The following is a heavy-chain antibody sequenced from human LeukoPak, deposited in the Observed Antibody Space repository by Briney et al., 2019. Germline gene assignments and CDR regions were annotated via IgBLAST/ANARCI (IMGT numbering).Heavy chain of an antibody. V-gene: IGHV3-74*01. CDR2: IKTDGSTT. D-gene: IGHD5-18*01. CDR3: ARGGSDTAMAHDY. Sequence: GGSLRLSCAVSGFTFSSSWMHWVRQAPGKGLVWVSHIKTDGSTTAYADSVKGRFTISRDNAKNTLYLQLNSLRAEDTAVYFCARGGSDTAMAHDYWGQGTLVTVSS. CDR1: GFTFSSSW. J-gene: IGHJ4*02.